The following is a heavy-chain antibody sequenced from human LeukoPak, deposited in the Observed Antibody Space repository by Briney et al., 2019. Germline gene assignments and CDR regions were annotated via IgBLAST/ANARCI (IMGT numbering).Heavy chain of an antibody. Sequence: GGSLRLSCAASGFTFSSYWMHWVRQGPGKGLVWVSRINSDGSSTRYADSVKGRFTISRGNAKNTLYLQMNSLRAEDTAVYYCARAGPAASFDYWGQGTLVTVSS. V-gene: IGHV3-74*01. J-gene: IGHJ4*02. CDR1: GFTFSSYW. CDR3: ARAGPAASFDY. D-gene: IGHD2-2*01. CDR2: INSDGSST.